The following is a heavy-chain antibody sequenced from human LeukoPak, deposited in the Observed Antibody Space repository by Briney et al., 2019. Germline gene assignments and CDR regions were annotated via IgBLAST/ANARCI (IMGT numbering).Heavy chain of an antibody. Sequence: GGSLRLSCAASGFTFNNYGIHWVRQAPGKGLEWVAFVRYDGHNEYYADSVKGRFTIARDNFKNTLYLQMNSLRAEDTAVYYCAKDRGWELRYFDYWGQGTLVTVSS. V-gene: IGHV3-30*02. D-gene: IGHD1-26*01. CDR3: AKDRGWELRYFDY. CDR2: VRYDGHNE. CDR1: GFTFNNYG. J-gene: IGHJ4*02.